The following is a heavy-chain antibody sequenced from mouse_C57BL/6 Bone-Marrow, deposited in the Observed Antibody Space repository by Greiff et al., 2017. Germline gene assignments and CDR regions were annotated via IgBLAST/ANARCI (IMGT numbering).Heavy chain of an antibody. V-gene: IGHV1-26*01. Sequence: EVKLQQSGPELVKPGASVKISCKASGYTFTDYYMNWVKQSHGKSLEWIGDINPNNGGTSYNQKFKGKATLTVDKSSSTAYMELRSLTSEDSAVYYCARHRVTFDYWGQGTTLTVSS. CDR1: GYTFTDYY. CDR2: INPNNGGT. D-gene: IGHD2-5*01. CDR3: ARHRVTFDY. J-gene: IGHJ2*01.